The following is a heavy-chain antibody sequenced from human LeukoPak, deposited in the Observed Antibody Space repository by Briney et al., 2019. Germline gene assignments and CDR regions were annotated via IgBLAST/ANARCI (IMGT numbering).Heavy chain of an antibody. J-gene: IGHJ3*02. D-gene: IGHD3-22*01. CDR1: GGSISSYY. CDR3: ARVVRYYDSSGPHAFDI. V-gene: IGHV4-59*12. CDR2: IYYSGST. Sequence: SETLSLTCTVSGGSISSYYWSWIRQPPGKGLEWIGYIYYSGSTNYNPSLKSRVTIPVDTSKNQFSLKLSSVTAADTAVYYCARVVRYYDSSGPHAFDIWGQGTMVTVSS.